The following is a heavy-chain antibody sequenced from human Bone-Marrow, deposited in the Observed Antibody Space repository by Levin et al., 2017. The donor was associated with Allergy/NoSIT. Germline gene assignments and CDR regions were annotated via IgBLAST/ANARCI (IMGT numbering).Heavy chain of an antibody. J-gene: IGHJ4*02. CDR2: ISSSGSSK. V-gene: IGHV3-11*01. CDR3: ARAGATIARVQGAPFDN. CDR1: GFTFSDYY. Sequence: AGGSLRLSCAASGFTFSDYYMSWIRQAPGKGLEWLSSISSSGSSKYSADSLKGRFTISRDNAKNSVDLLMDSLRGEDTAVYYCARAGATIARVQGAPFDNWGQGTLVTVAS. D-gene: IGHD3-10*01.